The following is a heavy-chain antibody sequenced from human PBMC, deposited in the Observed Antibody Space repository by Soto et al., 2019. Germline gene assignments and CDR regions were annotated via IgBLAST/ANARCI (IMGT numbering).Heavy chain of an antibody. CDR3: ATRGRSLGYYYGMDV. J-gene: IGHJ6*02. Sequence: QVQLVQSGAEVKKPGASVKVSCKASGYTFTSYAMPWVRQAPGQRLEWMGWINAGNGNTKYSQKFQGRVTITRDTFASTAYMELSSLRSGDTAVYYCATRGRSLGYYYGMDVWGQGTTVTVSS. CDR2: INAGNGNT. V-gene: IGHV1-3*01. CDR1: GYTFTSYA. D-gene: IGHD3-10*01.